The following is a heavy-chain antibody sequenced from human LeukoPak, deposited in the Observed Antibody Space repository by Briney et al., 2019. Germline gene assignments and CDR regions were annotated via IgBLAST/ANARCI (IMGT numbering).Heavy chain of an antibody. J-gene: IGHJ4*02. Sequence: GGSLRLSCAASGFTFSDVWMTWVRQTPGRGLEWVASVRDDGREKSYVESVRGRFTISRDNSKNTLYLQMNSLRAEDTAVYYCAREGLTVTFYFDYWGQGTLVTVSS. CDR3: AREGLTVTFYFDY. V-gene: IGHV3-7*01. CDR2: VRDDGREK. CDR1: GFTFSDVW. D-gene: IGHD4-17*01.